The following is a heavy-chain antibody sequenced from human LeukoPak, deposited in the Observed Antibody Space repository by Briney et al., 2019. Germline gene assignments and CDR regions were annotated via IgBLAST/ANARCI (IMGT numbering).Heavy chain of an antibody. D-gene: IGHD2-2*01. CDR3: ATLPAAMSGRDV. V-gene: IGHV3-23*01. Sequence: GESLRLSCATSGFTFSSYAMSWVRHAPGRGLEWGTAIRGRGASTYYAESVKGRFTISRENSKNTMYLQMNSLRAEEAAVYYCATLPAAMSGRDVWGQGTTVTVSS. CDR1: GFTFSSYA. CDR2: IRGRGAST. J-gene: IGHJ6*02.